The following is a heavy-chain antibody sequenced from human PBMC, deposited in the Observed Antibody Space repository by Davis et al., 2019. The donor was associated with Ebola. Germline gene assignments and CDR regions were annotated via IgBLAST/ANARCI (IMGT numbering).Heavy chain of an antibody. D-gene: IGHD4-23*01. J-gene: IGHJ6*02. Sequence: SVKVSCKASGGTFSSYAISWVRQAPGQGLEWMGGIIPIFGTANYAQKFQGRVTITADESTSTAYMELSSLRSEDTAVYYCATRLGGFPADIPHYYYGMDVWGQGTTVTVSS. V-gene: IGHV1-69*13. CDR3: ATRLGGFPADIPHYYYGMDV. CDR1: GGTFSSYA. CDR2: IIPIFGTA.